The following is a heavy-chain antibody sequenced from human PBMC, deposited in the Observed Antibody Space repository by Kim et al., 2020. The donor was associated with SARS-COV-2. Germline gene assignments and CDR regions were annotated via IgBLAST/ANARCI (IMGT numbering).Heavy chain of an antibody. CDR1: GFTFSSYA. J-gene: IGHJ5*02. Sequence: GGSLRLSCAASGFTFSSYAMSWVRQAPGKGLEWVSAISGSGGSTYYADSVKGRFTISRDNSKNTLYLQMNSLRAEDTAVYYCATVGRGYSYSSSWLLPNWFDPWGQGTLVTVSS. D-gene: IGHD6-13*01. V-gene: IGHV3-23*01. CDR2: ISGSGGST. CDR3: ATVGRGYSYSSSWLLPNWFDP.